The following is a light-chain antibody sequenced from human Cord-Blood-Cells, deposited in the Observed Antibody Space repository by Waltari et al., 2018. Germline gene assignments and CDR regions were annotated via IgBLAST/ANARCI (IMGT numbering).Light chain of an antibody. CDR1: SSDIGGYNY. CDR3: SSYTSSSTRVV. Sequence: QSALTQPASVSGSPGQSITISCTGTSSDIGGYNYVSWYQKHPGKAPKLMIYDVSNRTWGVSNRFRGSRSGTAATLSISGLQAEDEADYDCSSYTSSSTRVVFGGGTKLTVL. V-gene: IGLV2-14*01. CDR2: DVS. J-gene: IGLJ2*01.